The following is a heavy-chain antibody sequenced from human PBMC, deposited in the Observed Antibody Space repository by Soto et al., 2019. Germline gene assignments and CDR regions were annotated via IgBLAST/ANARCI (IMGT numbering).Heavy chain of an antibody. CDR2: INAGNGNT. Sequence: ASVKVSCKASGYTFTSYAMHWVRQAPGQRLEWMGWINAGNGNTKYSQKFQGRVTITRDTSASTAHMELSSLRSEDTAVYYCARMYSSGLGGFDPWGQGTLVTVSS. V-gene: IGHV1-3*01. CDR3: ARMYSSGLGGFDP. CDR1: GYTFTSYA. J-gene: IGHJ5*02. D-gene: IGHD6-19*01.